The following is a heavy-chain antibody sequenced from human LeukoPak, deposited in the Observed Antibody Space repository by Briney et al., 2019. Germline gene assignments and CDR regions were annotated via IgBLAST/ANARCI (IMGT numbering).Heavy chain of an antibody. CDR1: GGSISSGGYY. CDR3: ARSKYSSGRRGWFDP. Sequence: SQTLSLTCTVSGGSISSGGYYWSWIRQHPGKGLGWIGYIYYSGSTNYNPSLKSRVTISVDTSKNQFSLKLSSVTAADTAVYYCARSKYSSGRRGWFDPWGQGTLVTVSS. D-gene: IGHD6-25*01. J-gene: IGHJ5*02. V-gene: IGHV4-31*03. CDR2: IYYSGST.